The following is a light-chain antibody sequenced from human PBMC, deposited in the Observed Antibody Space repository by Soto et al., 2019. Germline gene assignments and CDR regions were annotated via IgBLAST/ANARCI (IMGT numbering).Light chain of an antibody. Sequence: AIRMTQSPSSLSASTGDRVTITCRASRGISSYLAWYQQKPGKAPQLLIYAASTLQSGVPSRFLGSGSGTDFTLTISCLQSEDFATYYCQQYYSYPPWTFGQGTKVEIK. V-gene: IGKV1-8*01. CDR2: AAS. CDR1: RGISSY. CDR3: QQYYSYPPWT. J-gene: IGKJ1*01.